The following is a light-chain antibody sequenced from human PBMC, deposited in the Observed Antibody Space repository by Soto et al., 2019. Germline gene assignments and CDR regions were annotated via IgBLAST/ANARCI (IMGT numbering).Light chain of an antibody. CDR1: SSDVGGYKC. CDR2: EVS. V-gene: IGLV2-11*01. J-gene: IGLJ1*01. CDR3: CSYAGDYYV. Sequence: QSALTQPRSVSGSPGQSVTISCTGTSSDVGGYKCVSWYQQYPGKVPKLIISEVSERPSGVPDRFSGSKSGNTASLTISGLQAEDEADYYCCSYAGDYYVFGTGTQLTVL.